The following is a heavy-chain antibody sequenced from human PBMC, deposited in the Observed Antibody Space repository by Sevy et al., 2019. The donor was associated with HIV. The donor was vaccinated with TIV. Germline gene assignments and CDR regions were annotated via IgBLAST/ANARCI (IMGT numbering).Heavy chain of an antibody. CDR2: ISSSSSYI. J-gene: IGHJ6*02. D-gene: IGHD2-2*02. CDR3: AREGYCSSTSFYNYGMDV. CDR1: GFTFSSYS. V-gene: IGHV3-21*01. Sequence: GGSLRLSCAASGFTFSSYSMNWVRQAPGKGLEWVSSISSSSSYIYYADSVKGRFTISRDNAKNSQFLQMNSLRAEDMAVDYSAREGYCSSTSFYNYGMDVWGQGTTVSVSS.